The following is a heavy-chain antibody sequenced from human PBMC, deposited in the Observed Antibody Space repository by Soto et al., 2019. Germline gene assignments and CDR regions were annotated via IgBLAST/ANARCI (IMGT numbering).Heavy chain of an antibody. V-gene: IGHV5-51*01. D-gene: IGHD3-10*01. CDR1: GYSFTDYW. J-gene: IGHJ5*02. CDR2: IYPGDSSS. CDR3: ARQFGET. Sequence: GESLKISCKASGYSFTDYWIGWVRQMPGKGLEWMAIIYPGDSSSTYSPSFQGQVTISADKSITTTYLQWSSLRASDTAMYYCARQFGETWGQGTLVTVSS.